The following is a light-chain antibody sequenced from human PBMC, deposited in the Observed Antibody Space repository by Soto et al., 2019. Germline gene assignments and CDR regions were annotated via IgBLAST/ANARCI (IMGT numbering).Light chain of an antibody. Sequence: QSALTQPASVSVSPGQSITSSCTGTSSDVGSYNLVSWYQQHPGKAPKLMIYEGSKRPSGVSNRFSGSKSGNTASLTISGLQAEDEADYYCCSYAGSSLFGGGTKLTVL. CDR3: CSYAGSSL. J-gene: IGLJ2*01. CDR2: EGS. CDR1: SSDVGSYNL. V-gene: IGLV2-23*01.